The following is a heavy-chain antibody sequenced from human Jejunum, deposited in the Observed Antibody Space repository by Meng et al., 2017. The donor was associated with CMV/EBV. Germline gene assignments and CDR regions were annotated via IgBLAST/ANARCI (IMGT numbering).Heavy chain of an antibody. Sequence: QVQLVQSWAEVEKPGTSGKVSCKASGGTFSSYAISWVRQAPGQGLEWMGGIIPILGIANYAQKFQGRVTITADKSTSTAYMELSSLRSEDTAVYYCAREGPGGMATTPYFDYWGQGTLVTVSS. J-gene: IGHJ4*02. V-gene: IGHV1-69*10. CDR2: IIPILGIA. D-gene: IGHD5-24*01. CDR3: AREGPGGMATTPYFDY. CDR1: GGTFSSYA.